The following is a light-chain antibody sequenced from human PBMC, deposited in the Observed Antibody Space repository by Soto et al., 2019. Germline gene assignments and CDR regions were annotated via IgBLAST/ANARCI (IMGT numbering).Light chain of an antibody. CDR1: NIGSKN. J-gene: IGLJ3*02. CDR2: DNN. Sequence: SYELTQPPSVSVAPGQTARITCGGNNIGSKNVHWYQRRPGQAAVLVVYDNNDRPSGIPERFSGSNSGNTATLTIARVEAGDEADYYCQVWDSNSDHPVFGGGTKLTVL. CDR3: QVWDSNSDHPV. V-gene: IGLV3-21*02.